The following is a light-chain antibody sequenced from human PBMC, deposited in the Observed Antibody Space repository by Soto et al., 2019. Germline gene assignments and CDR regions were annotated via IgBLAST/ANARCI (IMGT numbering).Light chain of an antibody. CDR1: QRISSW. CDR3: EKDCGYPWT. CDR2: DGS. J-gene: IGKJ1*01. Sequence: RASQRISSWLAWYQQGPGKACKLLIYDGSSLESGEPSRFIGMGSGIEFTLTISSLQPDDLAAYYREKDCGYPWTFSQGTKVDIK. V-gene: IGKV1-5*01.